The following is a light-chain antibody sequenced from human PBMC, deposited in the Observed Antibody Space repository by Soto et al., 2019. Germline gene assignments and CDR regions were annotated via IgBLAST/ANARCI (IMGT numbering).Light chain of an antibody. V-gene: IGKV3-15*01. J-gene: IGKJ1*01. CDR2: LAS. CDR3: QQYNNWTPWT. CDR1: QSISSN. Sequence: EIGMTQSPATLSVSPGERATLSCRASQSISSNLAWYQQKPGQAPRLLIYLASTRATGIPARFSGSGSGTEFTLTISSLQSEDFAVYYCQQYNNWTPWTFGQGTKVEIK.